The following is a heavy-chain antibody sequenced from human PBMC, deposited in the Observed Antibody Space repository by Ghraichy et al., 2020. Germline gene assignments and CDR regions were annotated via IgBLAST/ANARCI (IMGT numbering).Heavy chain of an antibody. V-gene: IGHV4-38-2*02. CDR3: VGRPTVSNSHHFYY. CDR2: IYNDGSS. CDR1: GYSITNTYY. D-gene: IGHD6-6*01. Sequence: SETLSLTCSVFGYSITNTYYWGWVRQPPGKGLVWVATIYNDGSSYYRPFLNGGVTISVDETNNQVSLRMTSVTAADTAVYYCVGRPTVSNSHHFYYWGQGMLVTVSS. J-gene: IGHJ4*02.